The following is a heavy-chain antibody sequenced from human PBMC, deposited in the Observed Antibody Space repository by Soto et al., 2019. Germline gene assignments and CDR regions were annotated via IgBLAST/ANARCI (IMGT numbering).Heavy chain of an antibody. V-gene: IGHV4-30-2*06. J-gene: IGHJ4*02. D-gene: IGHD5-12*01. CDR2: IGHLENT. Sequence: QLRLQESGSGVVRTSETLSLTCTVSGGSITHGGFSWSWIRQSPGKGLKWIGYIGHLENTYFHPTFKSRLTMSIDRSKNQFSLNLSSVTAADRAVYYCARGGGNDPFDSWGQGVLVSVSS. CDR3: ARGGGNDPFDS. CDR1: GGSITHGGFS.